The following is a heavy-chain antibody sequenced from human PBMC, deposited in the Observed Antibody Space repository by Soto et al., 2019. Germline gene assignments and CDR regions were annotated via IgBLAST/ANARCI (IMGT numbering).Heavy chain of an antibody. CDR2: IWSDGSHI. CDR1: GFTFSTYV. Sequence: QVQLVESGGGVVQPGRSLRLSCAASGFTFSTYVMHWVRQAPGKGLEWVASIWSDGSHIHYADSVKGRFTISRDNSKNTLYLQMNSLSAEDTALYYCATEVGLGGQFDHWGQGTLVTVSS. V-gene: IGHV3-33*01. J-gene: IGHJ4*02. CDR3: ATEVGLGGQFDH.